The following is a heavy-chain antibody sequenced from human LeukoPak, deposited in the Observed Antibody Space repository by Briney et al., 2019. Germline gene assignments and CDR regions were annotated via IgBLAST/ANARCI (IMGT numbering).Heavy chain of an antibody. D-gene: IGHD2-8*01. CDR2: INAGNGNT. Sequence: ASVTVSCKASGYTFTSYAMHWVRQAPGQRLEWMGWINAGNGNTKYSQEFQGRVTITRDTSASTAYMELSSLRSEDMAVYYCARPPGYCTNGVCYDFDYWGQGTLVTVSS. V-gene: IGHV1-3*03. CDR1: GYTFTSYA. J-gene: IGHJ4*02. CDR3: ARPPGYCTNGVCYDFDY.